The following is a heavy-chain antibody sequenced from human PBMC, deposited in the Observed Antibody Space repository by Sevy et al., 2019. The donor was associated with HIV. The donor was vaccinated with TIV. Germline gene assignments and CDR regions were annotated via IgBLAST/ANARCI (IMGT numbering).Heavy chain of an antibody. D-gene: IGHD3-22*01. Sequence: GGSLRLSCAASGFMFNSYGMHWVRQAPGNGLEWVALIWYDGSNKFYADSVKGRFTISRDNSKKTVYLQMNSLRAEDTAVYYCVRDSVRGGYYDSSGYYLFDYWGQGIMVTVSS. CDR1: GFMFNSYG. V-gene: IGHV3-33*01. J-gene: IGHJ4*02. CDR2: IWYDGSNK. CDR3: VRDSVRGGYYDSSGYYLFDY.